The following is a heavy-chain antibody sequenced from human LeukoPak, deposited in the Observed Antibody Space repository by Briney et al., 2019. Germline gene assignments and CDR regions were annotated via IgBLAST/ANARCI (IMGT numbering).Heavy chain of an antibody. J-gene: IGHJ5*02. V-gene: IGHV4-59*08. CDR1: GGSVSRYY. D-gene: IGHD3-22*01. CDR2: MFYGGTT. Sequence: SETLSLTCIVSGGSVSRYYWSWIRQPPGKGLEWIGYMFYGGTTNYNPPLKSRVTLSVDTSKNQFSLKLSSVTAADTAVYYCARTRIYDSGGKFDPWGQGILVTVSS. CDR3: ARTRIYDSGGKFDP.